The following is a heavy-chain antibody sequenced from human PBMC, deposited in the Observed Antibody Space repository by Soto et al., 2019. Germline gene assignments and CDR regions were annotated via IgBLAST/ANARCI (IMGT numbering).Heavy chain of an antibody. V-gene: IGHV1-2*02. CDR3: ARVPLLPFLTVIVADGGGNT. J-gene: IGHJ5*02. CDR1: GYTFTAYY. Sequence: GASVKVSCKASGYTFTAYYIHWFRQAPGQEFEWMGWIRPNGGSTDFGREFQGRFTMTRDTYTSTAYMELRSLRSDDTAVYYCARVPLLPFLTVIVADGGGNTCGQGTPVTVSS. D-gene: IGHD3-22*01. CDR2: IRPNGGST.